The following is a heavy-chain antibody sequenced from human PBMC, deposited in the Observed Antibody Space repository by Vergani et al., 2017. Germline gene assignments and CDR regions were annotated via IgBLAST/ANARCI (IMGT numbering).Heavy chain of an antibody. Sequence: EVQLVESGGGLVQPGGSLRLSCVASGFTFNKYWMSWVRQAPGKGLEWVANIKQDGSDKYYVDSVKGRFSISRDNVKNSLYLQLNSLRAEDTAVYYCGRDAPDGDIVPAAMFDYWGQGTLVTVSS. D-gene: IGHD2-2*01. CDR3: GRDAPDGDIVPAAMFDY. V-gene: IGHV3-7*01. CDR2: IKQDGSDK. CDR1: GFTFNKYW. J-gene: IGHJ4*02.